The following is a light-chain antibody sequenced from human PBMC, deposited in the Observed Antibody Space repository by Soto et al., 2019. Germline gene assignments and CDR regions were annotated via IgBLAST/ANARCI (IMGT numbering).Light chain of an antibody. V-gene: IGKV1-5*01. J-gene: IGKJ1*01. Sequence: DIQMTQPPSTLSASVGDRFTITCRASQSISSWLAWYQQKPGKXPKXXIYDASSLESGVPSRFSGSGSGTELTITISSLQPDDCETYDGQQYNTYPWTFGQGTKVDIK. CDR1: QSISSW. CDR3: QQYNTYPWT. CDR2: DAS.